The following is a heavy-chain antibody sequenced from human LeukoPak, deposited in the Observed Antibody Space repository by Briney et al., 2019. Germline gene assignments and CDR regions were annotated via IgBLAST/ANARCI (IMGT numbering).Heavy chain of an antibody. Sequence: SETLSLTCAVYGGSFSGYYWSWIRQPPGKGLEWIGEINHSGSTNYNPSLKSRVTISVDTSKNQFSLKLSSVTAADTAVYYCARVGNPLVTVFAWFDPWGQGTLVTVSS. CDR3: ARVGNPLVTVFAWFDP. CDR1: GGSFSGYY. D-gene: IGHD3-3*01. J-gene: IGHJ5*02. V-gene: IGHV4-34*01. CDR2: INHSGST.